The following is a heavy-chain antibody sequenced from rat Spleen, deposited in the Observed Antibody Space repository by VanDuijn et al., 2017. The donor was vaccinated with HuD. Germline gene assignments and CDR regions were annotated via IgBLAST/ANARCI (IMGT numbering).Heavy chain of an antibody. J-gene: IGHJ1*01. Sequence: EVQLVESGGGLVQPGRSLKISCAASGFTFSDYYMAWVRQAPTKGLEWVATIFYDGSSTYYRDSVKGRFTISRDNAKSTLYLQMDSLRSEDTATYYCARHYYDGTYYYWYFDFWGPGTMVTVSS. CDR3: ARHYYDGTYYYWYFDF. D-gene: IGHD1-12*02. V-gene: IGHV5-7*01. CDR1: GFTFSDYY. CDR2: IFYDGSST.